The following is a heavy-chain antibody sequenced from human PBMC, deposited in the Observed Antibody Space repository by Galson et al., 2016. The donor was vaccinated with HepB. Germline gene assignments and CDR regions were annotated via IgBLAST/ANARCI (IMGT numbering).Heavy chain of an antibody. CDR1: GGSFSGYY. CDR3: ARGGLLRFLELLSDYYGMDV. Sequence: SETLSLTCAVYGGSFSGYYWSWIRQPPGKGLEWIGEINHSGSTNYNPSLKSRVTISVDTSKNQFSLKLSSVTAADTAVYYGARGGLLRFLELLSDYYGMDVRGQGTTVTVSS. D-gene: IGHD3-3*01. CDR2: INHSGST. V-gene: IGHV4-34*01. J-gene: IGHJ6*02.